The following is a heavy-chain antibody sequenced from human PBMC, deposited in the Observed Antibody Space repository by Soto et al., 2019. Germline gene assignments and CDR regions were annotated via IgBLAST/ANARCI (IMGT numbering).Heavy chain of an antibody. J-gene: IGHJ5*02. Sequence: QLQLLESGPGLVKASETLSLTCSVSGGSISTSRSYWAWIRQPPGKGLGWLANIFYSGSTFYNPSLASRGSVSVDTSKNEFSLKLRSVTAADTAVYYCARQPTTGDTDLWFDPWGQGTLVTVSS. CDR3: ARQPTTGDTDLWFDP. CDR2: IFYSGST. V-gene: IGHV4-39*01. D-gene: IGHD2-21*01. CDR1: GGSISTSRSY.